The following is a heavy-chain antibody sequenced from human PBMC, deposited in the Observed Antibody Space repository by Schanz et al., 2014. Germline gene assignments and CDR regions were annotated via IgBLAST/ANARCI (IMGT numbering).Heavy chain of an antibody. V-gene: IGHV3-23*01. D-gene: IGHD3-22*01. Sequence: EVQLLESGGGLVQPGGSLRLSCAASGFTFSTYAMSWVRQAPGKGLEWVSAISGSGGSTYYADSVKGRFTISRDNSKNTLYLQMNSLRAEDTAVYSCAKYPSQGDYDYYFDYWGQGTLVTVSA. CDR2: ISGSGGST. CDR1: GFTFSTYA. J-gene: IGHJ4*02. CDR3: AKYPSQGDYDYYFDY.